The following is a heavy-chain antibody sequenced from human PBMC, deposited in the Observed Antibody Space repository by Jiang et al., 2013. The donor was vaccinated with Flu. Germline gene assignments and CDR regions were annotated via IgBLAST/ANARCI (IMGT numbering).Heavy chain of an antibody. CDR2: ISPNSGDT. D-gene: IGHD3-22*01. J-gene: IGHJ5*02. CDR3: ATHYDSGGYENWFDP. V-gene: IGHV1-2*02. Sequence: GAEVKKPGASVKVSCKASGYTFTDYYMHWVRQAPGQGLEWMGWISPNSGDTNYAQKFQGRVTMTRDTSISTAYMELSSLRSDDTAVYYCATHYDSGGYENWFDPWGQGTLVTVSS. CDR1: GYTFTDYY.